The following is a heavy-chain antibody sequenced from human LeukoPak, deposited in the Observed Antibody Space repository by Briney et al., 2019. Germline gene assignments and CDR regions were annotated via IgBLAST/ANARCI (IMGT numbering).Heavy chain of an antibody. CDR2: INPSGGST. CDR1: GYTFTSYY. V-gene: IGHV1-46*01. CDR3: ARDGYYYDSSGYRQGDAFDI. J-gene: IGHJ3*02. D-gene: IGHD3-22*01. Sequence: ASVKVSCKASGYTFTSYYMHWVRQAPGQGLEWMGIINPSGGSTSYAQKFQGRVTMTRDTSTSTVYMELRSLRSDDTAVYYCARDGYYYDSSGYRQGDAFDIWGQGTMVTVSS.